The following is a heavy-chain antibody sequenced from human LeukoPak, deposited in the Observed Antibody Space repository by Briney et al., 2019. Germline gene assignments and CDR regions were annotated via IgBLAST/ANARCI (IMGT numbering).Heavy chain of an antibody. V-gene: IGHV1-2*02. CDR1: GYAFIGYY. D-gene: IGHD3-22*01. CDR2: INPNSGGT. J-gene: IGHJ3*02. Sequence: ASVKVSCKASGYAFIGYYMHWVRQAPGQGLEWMGWINPNSGGTNYAQEFQGRVTMTRDTSISTAYMELSRLRSDDTAVYYCARVYYYDSSGYSHAFDIWGQGTMVTVSS. CDR3: ARVYYYDSSGYSHAFDI.